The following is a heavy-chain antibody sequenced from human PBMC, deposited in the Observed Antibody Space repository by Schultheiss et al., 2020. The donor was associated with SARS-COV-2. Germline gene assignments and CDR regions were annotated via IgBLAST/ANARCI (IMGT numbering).Heavy chain of an antibody. CDR3: ARDGYYDSSGYYTGDL. V-gene: IGHV4-59*12. Sequence: SETLSLTCTVSGGSISSYYWSWIRQPPGKGLEWIGYIYYSGSTNYNPSLKSRVTISVDTSKNQFSLKLSSVTAADTAVYYCARDGYYDSSGYYTGDLWGRGTLVTVSS. D-gene: IGHD3-22*01. CDR2: IYYSGST. CDR1: GGSISSYY. J-gene: IGHJ2*01.